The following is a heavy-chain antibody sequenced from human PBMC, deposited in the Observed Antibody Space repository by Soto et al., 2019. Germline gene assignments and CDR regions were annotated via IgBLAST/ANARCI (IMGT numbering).Heavy chain of an antibody. J-gene: IGHJ4*02. CDR2: IRVNNGDT. Sequence: QVQLVQSGAEVKKPGASVKVSCKASGYTFTNSGFSWVRQAPGQGLEWVGWIRVNNGDTHYAQKLQGRVTMTTDTPTSTSFMELRSLTSDDTAVYYCAGDLGYGDFDVHYWGQGTLITVSS. CDR1: GYTFTNSG. D-gene: IGHD4-17*01. V-gene: IGHV1-18*01. CDR3: AGDLGYGDFDVHY.